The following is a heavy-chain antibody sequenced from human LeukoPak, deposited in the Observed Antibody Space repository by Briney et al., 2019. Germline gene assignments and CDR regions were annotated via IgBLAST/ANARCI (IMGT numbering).Heavy chain of an antibody. J-gene: IGHJ4*02. CDR1: GDSISGSNW. CDR3: ARQTGSGLFILP. D-gene: IGHD3/OR15-3a*01. V-gene: IGHV4-4*02. Sequence: SETLSLTCVVSGDSISGSNWWSWVRQPPGKGLEWIGEIYHRGSTNYNPSLKNRVTISVDKSKNQFSLRLTSVTAADTAVYYCARQTGSGLFILPGGQGTLVTVSS. CDR2: IYHRGST.